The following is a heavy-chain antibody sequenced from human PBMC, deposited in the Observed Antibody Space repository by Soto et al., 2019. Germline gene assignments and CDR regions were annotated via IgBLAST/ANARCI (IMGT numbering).Heavy chain of an antibody. V-gene: IGHV1-69*02. CDR3: ATAREYPLRQRFGL. CDR1: GGAFTSYT. CDR2: IIPILGIA. Sequence: ASLKVSCKASGGAFTSYTIRWVRQAPGQGLEWMGRIIPILGIANYAQKFQGRVTITADKSTSTAYMELSSLRSEDTAVYYCATAREYPLRQRFGLWGQGTRVTVS. D-gene: IGHD6-6*01. J-gene: IGHJ5*02.